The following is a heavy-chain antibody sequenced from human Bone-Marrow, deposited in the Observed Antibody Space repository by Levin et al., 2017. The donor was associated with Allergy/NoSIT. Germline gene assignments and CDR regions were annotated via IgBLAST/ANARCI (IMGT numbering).Heavy chain of an antibody. V-gene: IGHV3-33*01. CDR1: GFTFTSYG. D-gene: IGHD5-12*01. Sequence: GESLKISCAASGFTFTSYGMHWVRQAPGKGLEWVAVIWYIGSRQYYGESVKGRFTISRDSSKNTLFLQMNNLTVEDTAVYFCARDIGYEATFYGLDVWGQGTTVTVSS. J-gene: IGHJ6*02. CDR2: IWYIGSRQ. CDR3: ARDIGYEATFYGLDV.